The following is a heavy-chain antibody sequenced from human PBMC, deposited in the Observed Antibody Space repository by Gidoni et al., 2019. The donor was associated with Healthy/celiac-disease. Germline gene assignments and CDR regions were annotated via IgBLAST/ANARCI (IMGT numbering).Heavy chain of an antibody. CDR2: ISYDGSNK. CDR1: GFTFSSSG. V-gene: IGHV3-30*18. D-gene: IGHD3-3*01. Sequence: QVQLVESGGGVVQPGRSLRLPCAAPGFTFSSSGMHWVRQAPGKGLEWVAVISYDGSNKYYADSVKGRFTISRDNSKNTLYLQMNSLRAEDTAVYYCAKVGAPIVVIKPDAFDIWGQGTMVTVSS. CDR3: AKVGAPIVVIKPDAFDI. J-gene: IGHJ3*02.